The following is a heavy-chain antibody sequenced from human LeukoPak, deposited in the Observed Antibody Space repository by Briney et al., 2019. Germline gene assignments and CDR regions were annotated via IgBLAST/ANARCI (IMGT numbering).Heavy chain of an antibody. J-gene: IGHJ4*02. V-gene: IGHV3-30*18. Sequence: GRSLRLSCAASGFTFSSYGMHWVRQAPGKGLEWVAVISYDGSNKYYADSVKGRFTISRDNSKNTLYLQMNSLRAEDTAVYYCAKDLAPLYSSFDFDYWGQGTLVTVSS. D-gene: IGHD6-6*01. CDR1: GFTFSSYG. CDR3: AKDLAPLYSSFDFDY. CDR2: ISYDGSNK.